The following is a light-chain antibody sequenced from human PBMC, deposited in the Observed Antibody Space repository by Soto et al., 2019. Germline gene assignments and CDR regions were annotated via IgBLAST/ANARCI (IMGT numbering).Light chain of an antibody. V-gene: IGKV3-20*01. CDR3: QQYGSSPPNT. J-gene: IGKJ2*01. CDR1: QSVSXXX. Sequence: EIVLTQSPGTLSLSPGERATLSCRASQSVSXXXXAWYQQKPGQAPRLLIYGASSRATGIPDRFSGSGSGTXFXXXISXLEPEDFAVYYCQQYGSSPPNTFGQGTKLEIK. CDR2: GAS.